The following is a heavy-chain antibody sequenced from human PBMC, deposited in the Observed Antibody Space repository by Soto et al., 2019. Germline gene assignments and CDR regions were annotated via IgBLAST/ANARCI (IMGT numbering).Heavy chain of an antibody. D-gene: IGHD2-15*01. CDR3: AKDTIVVVVASTPDAFDI. J-gene: IGHJ3*02. CDR2: ISGSGGST. CDR1: GFTFSSYA. Sequence: EVQLLESGGGLVQPGGSLRLSCAASGFTFSSYAMSWVRQAPGKGLEWVSAISGSGGSTYYADSVKCRFTISRDNSKNTLYLQMNSLRAEDTAVYYCAKDTIVVVVASTPDAFDIWGQGTMVTVSS. V-gene: IGHV3-23*01.